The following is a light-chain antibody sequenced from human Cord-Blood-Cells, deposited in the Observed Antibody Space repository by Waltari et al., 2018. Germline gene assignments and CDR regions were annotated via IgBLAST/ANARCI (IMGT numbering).Light chain of an antibody. J-gene: IGLJ1*01. CDR3: SSYTSSSTYV. V-gene: IGLV2-14*01. Sequence: QSALTHPASVSGPPGPSITISCTGTSRHVAGYHCVSWYQQHPGKAPKLMIYDVSKRPSGVSNRFSGSKSGNTASLTISGLQAEDEADYYCSSYTSSSTYVFGTGTKVTVL. CDR1: SRHVAGYHC. CDR2: DVS.